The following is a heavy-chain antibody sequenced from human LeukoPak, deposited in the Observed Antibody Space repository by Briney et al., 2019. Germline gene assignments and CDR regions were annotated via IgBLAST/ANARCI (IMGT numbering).Heavy chain of an antibody. CDR1: GYTFTAYY. CDR2: INPNSGGT. D-gene: IGHD1-26*01. V-gene: IGHV1-2*02. J-gene: IGHJ4*02. CDR3: ARDRGGTSYVY. Sequence: ASVKVSCKASGYTFTAYYMHWVRQAPRQGLEWMGWINPNSGGTDYTQKFQGRVTLTSDTSISTVYMELSRLRSDDTAVYYCARDRGGTSYVYWGQGTRVSVSS.